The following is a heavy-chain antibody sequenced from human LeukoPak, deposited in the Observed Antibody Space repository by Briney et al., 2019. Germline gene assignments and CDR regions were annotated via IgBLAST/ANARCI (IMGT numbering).Heavy chain of an antibody. CDR1: GGSISSSSYY. Sequence: PSETLSLTCTVSGGSISSSSYYWGWIRQPPGKGLEWIGSIYYSGSTYYNPSLKSRVTISVDTSKNQFSLKLSSVTAADTAVYYCARGGPSRGPRMATNLNYWGQGTLVTVSS. CDR2: IYYSGST. D-gene: IGHD5-24*01. V-gene: IGHV4-39*07. CDR3: ARGGPSRGPRMATNLNY. J-gene: IGHJ4*02.